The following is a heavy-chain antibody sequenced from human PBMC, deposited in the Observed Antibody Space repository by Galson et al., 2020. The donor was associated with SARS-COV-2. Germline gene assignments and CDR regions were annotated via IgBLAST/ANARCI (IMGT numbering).Heavy chain of an antibody. D-gene: IGHD3-3*01. Sequence: SETLSLTCTVSGASISSGPYYWSWIRQPAGKGLEWIGRIYKSGRTDYNPSLWRQATMSVDTSKNQFSLKLSSVTAADTAVYYCARGNSPCVTIFGILTGTCGMDVWGQGPRSPSP. J-gene: IGHJ6*02. CDR1: GASISSGPYY. CDR3: ARGNSPCVTIFGILTGTCGMDV. V-gene: IGHV4-61*02. CDR2: IYKSGRT.